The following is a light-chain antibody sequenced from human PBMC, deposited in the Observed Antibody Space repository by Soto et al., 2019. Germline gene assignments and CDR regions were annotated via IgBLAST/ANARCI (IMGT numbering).Light chain of an antibody. CDR2: DSF. CDR3: QQRGDWPRT. V-gene: IGKV3-11*01. CDR1: QSFSNN. J-gene: IGKJ1*01. Sequence: EIVLTQSPATLSLSPGERATLSCRASQSFSNNLAWYQQKPGQAPRLLIYDSFTRATGIPPRFSGSGSGTDFTLTISSLEPADFAVYYCQQRGDWPRTFGQGSKVEIK.